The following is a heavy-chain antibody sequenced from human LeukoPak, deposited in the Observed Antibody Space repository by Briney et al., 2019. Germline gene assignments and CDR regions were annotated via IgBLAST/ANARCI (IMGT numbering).Heavy chain of an antibody. D-gene: IGHD3-10*01. CDR1: GFTFSSYA. V-gene: IGHV3-23*01. CDR3: AKGGGITMVRGVIAYYYYGMDV. Sequence: PGGSLRLSCAASGFTFSSYAMSWVRQAPGKGLEWVSAISGSGGSTYYADSVKGRFTISRDNPKNTLYLQMNSLRAEDTAVYYCAKGGGITMVRGVIAYYYYGMDVWGQGTTVTVSS. CDR2: ISGSGGST. J-gene: IGHJ6*02.